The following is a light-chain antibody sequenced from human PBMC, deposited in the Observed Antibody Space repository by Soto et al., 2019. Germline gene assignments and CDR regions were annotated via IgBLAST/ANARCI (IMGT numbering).Light chain of an antibody. CDR3: QQSYGTPLT. V-gene: IGKV1-39*01. Sequence: DMEMTQSPSSLSASVGDRVTITCRASQSISNYLNWYQHKPGKVPKLLIYAASSLQSGVPTRFSGSGSGTDFTLTINSLQPADFATYYCQQSYGTPLTFGGGTQIEIK. J-gene: IGKJ4*01. CDR2: AAS. CDR1: QSISNY.